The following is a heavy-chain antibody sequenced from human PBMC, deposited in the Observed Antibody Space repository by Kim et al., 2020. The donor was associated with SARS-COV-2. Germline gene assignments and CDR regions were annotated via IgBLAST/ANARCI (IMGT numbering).Heavy chain of an antibody. V-gene: IGHV3-48*01. CDR3: GRGRMGGAFEI. D-gene: IGHD3-16*01. J-gene: IGHJ3*02. Sequence: TIYYADSVRGRFTITRDNAENSLYLQMSGLRGKDTAVYYRGRGRMGGAFEIWGQGTMVTVSS. CDR2: TI.